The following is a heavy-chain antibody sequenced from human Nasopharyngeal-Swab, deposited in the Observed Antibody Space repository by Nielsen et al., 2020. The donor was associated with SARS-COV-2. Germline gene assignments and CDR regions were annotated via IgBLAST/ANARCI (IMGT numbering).Heavy chain of an antibody. CDR3: ARTGGGGNYFYGMDV. V-gene: IGHV1-2*02. J-gene: IGHJ6*02. CDR2: INTNTGGT. CDR1: GYTFTNYY. D-gene: IGHD3-16*01. Sequence: ASVKVSCKASGYTFTNYYIHWVRQAPGQGLEWMVWINTNTGGTNSAQKFQGRVTMTRDTSISTAFMNLSRLTSADTAVYYCARTGGGGNYFYGMDVWGQGTTVTVSS.